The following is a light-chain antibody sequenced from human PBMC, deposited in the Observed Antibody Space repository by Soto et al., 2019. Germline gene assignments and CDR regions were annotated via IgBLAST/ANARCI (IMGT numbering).Light chain of an antibody. J-gene: IGKJ2*01. CDR2: AAS. CDR1: QSVSSN. Sequence: EIVMTQSPATLSVSPGERATLSCRASQSVSSNLAWYQQKPGQAPRLLIYAASTRATGTPARFSGSGSGTEFTLTISSLQSEDFAVYYCQQYNSWPPYTFGQGTKLEIK. CDR3: QQYNSWPPYT. V-gene: IGKV3-15*01.